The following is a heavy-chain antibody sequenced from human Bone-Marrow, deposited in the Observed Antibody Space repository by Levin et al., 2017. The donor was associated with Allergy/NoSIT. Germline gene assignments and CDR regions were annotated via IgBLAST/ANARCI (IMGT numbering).Heavy chain of an antibody. D-gene: IGHD4-17*01. CDR2: ISSSSSYI. V-gene: IGHV3-21*01. CDR3: ARYYGDYDAFDI. Sequence: GESLKISCAASGFTFSSYSMNWVRQAPGKGLEWVSSISSSSSYIYYADSVKGRFTISRDNAKNSLYLQMNSLRAEDTAVYYCARYYGDYDAFDIWGQGTMVTVSS. J-gene: IGHJ3*02. CDR1: GFTFSSYS.